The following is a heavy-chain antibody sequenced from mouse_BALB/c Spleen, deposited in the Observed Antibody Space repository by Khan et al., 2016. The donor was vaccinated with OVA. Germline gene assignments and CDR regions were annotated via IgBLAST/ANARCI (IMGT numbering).Heavy chain of an antibody. V-gene: IGHV1-4*01. CDR3: ARTHER. CDR1: GYTFTSYT. CDR2: INPSSGYP. Sequence: QVQLQQSGAELARPGASVKMSCKASGYTFTSYTMHWVQQRPGQGLEWIGYINPSSGYPQYNQKFKDQATLTADKSSSPAFMQLSSLTSEGSAVYYCARTHERWGQGTTVTVST. J-gene: IGHJ2*01.